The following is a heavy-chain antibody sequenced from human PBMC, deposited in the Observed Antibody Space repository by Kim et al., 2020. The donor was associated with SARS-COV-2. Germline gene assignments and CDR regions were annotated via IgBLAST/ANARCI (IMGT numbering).Heavy chain of an antibody. CDR3: ARDRQNFDPDYYYYYMD. V-gene: IGHV3-30-3*01. CDR1: GFTFSSYA. Sequence: GGSLRLSCAASGFTFSSYAMHWVRQAPGKGLEWVAVISYDGSNKYYADSVKGRFTISRDNSKNTLYLQMNSLRAEDTAVYYCARDRQNFDPDYYYYYMD. CDR2: ISYDGSNK. D-gene: IGHD1-7*01. J-gene: IGHJ6*03.